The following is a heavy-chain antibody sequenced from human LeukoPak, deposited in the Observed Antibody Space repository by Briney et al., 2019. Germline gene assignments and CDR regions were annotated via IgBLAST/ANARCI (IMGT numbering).Heavy chain of an antibody. CDR2: ISYDGSNE. Sequence: GGSLRLSCAASGFTFTGYSMNWVRQAPGKGLEWVAVISYDGSNEYYAESVKGRFTISRDSSENTLYLEMNSLRVEDTAVYYCARVGYYSSGPFSYFDYWGQGTLVTVSS. V-gene: IGHV3-30*03. CDR3: ARVGYYSSGPFSYFDY. J-gene: IGHJ4*02. D-gene: IGHD3-10*01. CDR1: GFTFTGYS.